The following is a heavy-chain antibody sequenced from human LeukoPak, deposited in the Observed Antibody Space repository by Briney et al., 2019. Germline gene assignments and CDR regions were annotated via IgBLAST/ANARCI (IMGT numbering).Heavy chain of an antibody. V-gene: IGHV4-39*07. Sequence: PSETLSLTCTVSGDSISSSNYFWGWIRQPPGKGLEGIGSMFYYGSTYYNASLKSRVTISLDTSKKQFSLKLRSVTAADTAVYYCARGGITSLLNWFDPWGQGILVTVSS. CDR3: ARGGITSLLNWFDP. CDR2: MFYYGST. D-gene: IGHD3-16*01. J-gene: IGHJ5*02. CDR1: GDSISSSNYF.